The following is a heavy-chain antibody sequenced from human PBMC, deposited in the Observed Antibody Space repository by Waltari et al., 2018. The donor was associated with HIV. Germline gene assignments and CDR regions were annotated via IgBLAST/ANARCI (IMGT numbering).Heavy chain of an antibody. CDR3: ARGRFEGYILYYYYGMDV. CDR1: GGSISNGSYY. CDR2: IYSSGNT. D-gene: IGHD5-12*01. Sequence: QVQLQESGPGLVKPSQTLSLTCTVSGGSISNGSYYWNWIRPPAGKGLEGIGRIYSSGNTNYNPSLRSRVTVSVDTSKNQFSLKLSSVTAADTAVYYCARGRFEGYILYYYYGMDVWGQGTTVSVSS. V-gene: IGHV4-61*02. J-gene: IGHJ6*02.